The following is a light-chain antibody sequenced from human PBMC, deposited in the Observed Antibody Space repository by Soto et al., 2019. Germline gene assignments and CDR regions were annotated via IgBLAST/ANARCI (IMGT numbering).Light chain of an antibody. CDR3: LSYTSSDTYV. CDR2: DVT. V-gene: IGLV2-14*01. J-gene: IGLJ1*01. CDR1: STDVGGYKY. Sequence: QSALTQPASVPGSPVQSITISCTGTSTDVGGYKYVSWYQQHPGKAPKFMIYDVTSRPSGISNRFSGSKSGNTAFLIISGLQAEDEADYYCLSYTSSDTYVFGTGTKVTVL.